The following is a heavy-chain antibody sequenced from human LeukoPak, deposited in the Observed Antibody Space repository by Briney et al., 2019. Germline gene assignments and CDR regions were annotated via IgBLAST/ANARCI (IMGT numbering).Heavy chain of an antibody. Sequence: SGPTLVNPTQTLTLTCTFSGFSLSTSGMCVSWIRQPPGKALERLARIDWDDDKYYSTSLKTRLTISKDTPKNQVVLTMTNMDPVDTATYYCARTTYYYDSSGYFFIDYWGQGTLVTVSS. J-gene: IGHJ4*02. V-gene: IGHV2-70*11. D-gene: IGHD3-22*01. CDR3: ARTTYYYDSSGYFFIDY. CDR2: IDWDDDK. CDR1: GFSLSTSGMC.